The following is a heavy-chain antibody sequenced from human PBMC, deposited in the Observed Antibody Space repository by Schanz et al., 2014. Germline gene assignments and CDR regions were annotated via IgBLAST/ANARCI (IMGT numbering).Heavy chain of an antibody. J-gene: IGHJ5*01. V-gene: IGHV3-23*01. Sequence: EVQLLESGGGLVQPGGSLRLSCAASGFTFSSYAMSWVRQAPGKGLEWVSAISGSGGSTYYADSVKGRFTISRDNSKNTLYLQMNSLSAENAAVYYCANDFHGNGPHLDSWGQGSLVTVSS. CDR3: ANDFHGNGPHLDS. CDR2: ISGSGGST. CDR1: GFTFSSYA.